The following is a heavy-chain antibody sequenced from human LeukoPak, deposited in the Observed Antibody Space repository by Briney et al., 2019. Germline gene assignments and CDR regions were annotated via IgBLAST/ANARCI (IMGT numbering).Heavy chain of an antibody. Sequence: GASVKVSCKASGYTFTSYDINWVRQATGQGLEWMGYMNPSSGNTVYAQKFQGRVTMTWDTSINAAYMELSSLRSDDTAAYYCAREPRRFGDWGQGTLVTVSS. D-gene: IGHD3-10*01. CDR1: GYTFTSYD. J-gene: IGHJ4*02. CDR2: MNPSSGNT. CDR3: AREPRRFGD. V-gene: IGHV1-8*01.